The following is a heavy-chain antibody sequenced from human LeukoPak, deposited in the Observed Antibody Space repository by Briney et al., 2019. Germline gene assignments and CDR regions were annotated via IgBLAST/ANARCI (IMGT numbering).Heavy chain of an antibody. CDR3: AKSGYNRFDY. V-gene: IGHV3-23*01. D-gene: IGHD5-24*01. CDR2: ISGSDPGT. CDR1: GFSFSTYA. J-gene: IGHJ4*02. Sequence: GGSLRLSCAASGFSFSTYAMSWVRQIPGKGLEWVSAISGSDPGTYYADSVKGRFTISRVNSKNTLYLQMNSLRAEDTAVYYCAKSGYNRFDYWGQGTLVTVSS.